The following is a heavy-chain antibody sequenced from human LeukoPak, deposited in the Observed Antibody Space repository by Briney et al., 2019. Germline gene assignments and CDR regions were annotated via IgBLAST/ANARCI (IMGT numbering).Heavy chain of an antibody. CDR2: INQDGGTE. Sequence: PGGSLRLSCAAYGFTFTNYWLTWVRQAPGKGLEWVANINQDGGTEYYVDSVRGRFTISRDNAKNLVYLQINSLRAEDTAVYFCARHTLLRFDYWGQGALVTVSS. CDR3: ARHTLLRFDY. V-gene: IGHV3-7*01. CDR1: GFTFTNYW. J-gene: IGHJ4*02.